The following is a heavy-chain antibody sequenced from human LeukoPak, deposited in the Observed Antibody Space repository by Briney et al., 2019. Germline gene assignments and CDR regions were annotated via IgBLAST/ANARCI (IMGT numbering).Heavy chain of an antibody. D-gene: IGHD3-3*01. Sequence: GGSLRLSCAASGFTFSKAWMSWVGQAPGKGLEWVGRIKDKSDGGTTDYAAPVKGRFTVSRDDSKNTLYLQMNSMKTEDTAVYYCTTEEWSYNFDYWGQGTLVTVSS. J-gene: IGHJ4*02. CDR3: TTEEWSYNFDY. CDR1: GFTFSKAW. V-gene: IGHV3-15*01. CDR2: IKDKSDGGTT.